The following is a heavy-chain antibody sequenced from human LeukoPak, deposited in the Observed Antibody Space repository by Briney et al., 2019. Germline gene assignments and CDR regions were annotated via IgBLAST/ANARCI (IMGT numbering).Heavy chain of an antibody. CDR1: GGSISSYS. V-gene: IGHV4-59*01. J-gene: IGHJ4*02. CDR2: IYYTGSS. CDR3: ARRAYSYGHYYYFDF. D-gene: IGHD5-18*01. Sequence: ASETLSRTCTVSGGSISSYSWSWIRQPPGKGLEWIGYIYYTGSSNYNPSLKSRVSISLDTSKNHFSLRLSSVTAADTAVYYCARRAYSYGHYYYFDFWGQGTLVTVSS.